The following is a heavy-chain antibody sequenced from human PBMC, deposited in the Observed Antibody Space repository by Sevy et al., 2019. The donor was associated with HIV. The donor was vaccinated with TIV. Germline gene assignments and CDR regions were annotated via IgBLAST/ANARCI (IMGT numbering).Heavy chain of an antibody. CDR3: ARAEMGGWAEGGWTDY. Sequence: GGSLRLSCAASGFTFSNYSMNWVRQAPGKGLEWVSYISSSSRTIYYADSVEGRFTISRDNAKNSLYLQMNSLRAADTAVYYCARAEMGGWAEGGWTDYWGQGTLVTVSS. CDR2: ISSSSRTI. J-gene: IGHJ4*02. D-gene: IGHD6-19*01. CDR1: GFTFSNYS. V-gene: IGHV3-48*01.